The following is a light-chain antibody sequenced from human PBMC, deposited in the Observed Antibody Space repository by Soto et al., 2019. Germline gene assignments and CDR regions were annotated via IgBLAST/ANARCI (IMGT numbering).Light chain of an antibody. V-gene: IGKV1-39*01. J-gene: IGKJ3*01. CDR2: AAS. Sequence: DIQMTQSPSSLSASVGDRVTITCRASQSISSYLNWYRQKPGKAPELLIYAASSLQSGVPSRFSGSGSGTDFTLTISSRQPQDFATYYRQMSYRNPPTFGPGTTVDIK. CDR3: QMSYRNPPT. CDR1: QSISSY.